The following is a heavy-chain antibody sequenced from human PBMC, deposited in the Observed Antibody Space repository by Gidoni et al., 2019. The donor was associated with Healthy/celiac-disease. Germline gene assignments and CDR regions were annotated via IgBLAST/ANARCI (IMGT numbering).Heavy chain of an antibody. J-gene: IGHJ6*02. Sequence: EVQLLESGGGLVQPGGSLRLSCAASGFTFSSYAMSWVRQAPGKGLEWVSAISGSGGSTYYADSVKGRFTISRDNSKNTLYLQMNSLRAEDTAVYYCAKAQRVFGVVYYYGMDVWGQGTTVTVSS. CDR2: ISGSGGST. CDR3: AKAQRVFGVVYYYGMDV. V-gene: IGHV3-23*01. D-gene: IGHD3-3*01. CDR1: GFTFSSYA.